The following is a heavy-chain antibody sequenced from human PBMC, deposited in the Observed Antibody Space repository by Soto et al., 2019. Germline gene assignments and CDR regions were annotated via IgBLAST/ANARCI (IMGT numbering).Heavy chain of an antibody. CDR2: IYYSGST. CDR1: GSSISSGD. J-gene: IGHJ6*03. CDR3: ARLWSSGWLNMAYYFVDV. D-gene: IGHD6-19*01. Sequence: PSETLSLTCTVSGSSISSGDWSWIRQPPGKGLEWIGYIYYSGSTNYNPSLKSRVTISVDTSKNQFSLTLSSVTAADTAVYYCARLWSSGWLNMAYYFVDVGGKGSTVSVPS. V-gene: IGHV4-59*01.